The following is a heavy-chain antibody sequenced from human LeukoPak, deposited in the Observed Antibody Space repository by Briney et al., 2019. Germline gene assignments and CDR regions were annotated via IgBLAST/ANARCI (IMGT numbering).Heavy chain of an antibody. CDR2: IYYSGST. Sequence: SETLSLTCTVSGGSISISSSYWGWIRQPPGKGLEWIGSIYYSGSTYYNPSLKSRVTISLDTSKNQFSLKLSSVTAADTAVYYCARDTEYSSSSPFDPWGQGTLVTVSS. D-gene: IGHD6-13*01. V-gene: IGHV4-39*07. CDR3: ARDTEYSSSSPFDP. CDR1: GGSISISSSY. J-gene: IGHJ5*02.